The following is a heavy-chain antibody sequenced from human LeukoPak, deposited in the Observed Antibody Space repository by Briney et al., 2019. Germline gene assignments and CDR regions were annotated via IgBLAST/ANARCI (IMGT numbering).Heavy chain of an antibody. V-gene: IGHV3-30*04. CDR1: GFNFRSYA. CDR3: ARPGGYAFDM. Sequence: GTSLRLSCAASGFNFRSYAFHWVRQAPGKGPEWMAFITYDGTDTYYAASVKGRFTLSRDNSQNTLYLQMNSLRAADTAVYYCARPGGYAFDMWGQGTMVTVSS. D-gene: IGHD3-16*01. J-gene: IGHJ3*02. CDR2: ITYDGTDT.